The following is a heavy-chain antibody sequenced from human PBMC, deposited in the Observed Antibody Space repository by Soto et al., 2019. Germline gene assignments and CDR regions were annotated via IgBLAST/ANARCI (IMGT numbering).Heavy chain of an antibody. Sequence: LILSCVASGFTFSRHGCSWVRQAPGKGLEWVSTINPSGDSTFYADSVKGRFTISRDNSKNTVYLQMNSLSVGDTAVYLCAKVDVSTAGSFDYWGQGALVTVSS. CDR1: GFTFSRHG. CDR2: INPSGDST. CDR3: AKVDVSTAGSFDY. V-gene: IGHV3-23*01. J-gene: IGHJ4*02. D-gene: IGHD6-13*01.